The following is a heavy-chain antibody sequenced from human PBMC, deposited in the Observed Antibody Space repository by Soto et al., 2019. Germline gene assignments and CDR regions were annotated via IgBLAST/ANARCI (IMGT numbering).Heavy chain of an antibody. CDR1: GYTFTSYA. Sequence: QVQLVQSGAEVKKPGASVKVSCKASGYTFTSYAMHWVRQAPGQRLEWMGWINAGNGNTKYSQKFQGRVTITRDTSASTAYMELSSLRSEDTAVYYCARGEVGAVAGYFDYWGQGTLVTVSS. CDR3: ARGEVGAVAGYFDY. CDR2: INAGNGNT. D-gene: IGHD6-19*01. V-gene: IGHV1-3*01. J-gene: IGHJ4*02.